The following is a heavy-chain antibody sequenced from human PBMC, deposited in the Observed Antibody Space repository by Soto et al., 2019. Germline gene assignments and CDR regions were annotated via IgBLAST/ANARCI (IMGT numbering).Heavy chain of an antibody. J-gene: IGHJ4*02. CDR1: GFTFSSYG. CDR2: ISYDGSNK. D-gene: IGHD3-10*01. V-gene: IGHV3-30*18. CDR3: AKGSLIWFGEFPSFDY. Sequence: GGSLRLSCAASGFTFSSYGMHWVRQAPGKGLEWVAVISYDGSNKYYADSVKGRFTISRDNSKNTLYLQMNSLRAEDTAVYYCAKGSLIWFGEFPSFDYWGQGTLVTVYS.